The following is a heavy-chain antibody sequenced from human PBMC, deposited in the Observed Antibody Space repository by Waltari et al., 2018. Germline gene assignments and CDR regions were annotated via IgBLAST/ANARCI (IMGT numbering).Heavy chain of an antibody. J-gene: IGHJ6*02. CDR2: IYYSGST. Sequence: QVQLQESGPGLVKPSETLSLACTVSGGSISSYYCSWIRQPPGKGLEWIGYIYYSGSTNYNPSLKSRVTISVDTSKNQFSLKLSSVTAADTAVYYCARGGGVVVIPYYYYGMDVWGQGTTVTVSS. D-gene: IGHD3-22*01. V-gene: IGHV4-59*01. CDR1: GGSISSYY. CDR3: ARGGGVVVIPYYYYGMDV.